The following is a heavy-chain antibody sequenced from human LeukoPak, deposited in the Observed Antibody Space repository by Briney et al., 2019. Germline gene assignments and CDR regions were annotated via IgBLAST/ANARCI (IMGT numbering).Heavy chain of an antibody. CDR1: GGSFSGYY. CDR3: ASSTTVTTPGDY. D-gene: IGHD4-11*01. CDR2: INHSGST. Sequence: PSETLSLTCAVYGGSFSGYYWSWIRQPPGKGLEWIGEINHSGSTNYNPSLKGRVTISVDTSKNQFSLKLSSVTAADTAVYYCASSTTVTTPGDYWGQGTLVTVSS. V-gene: IGHV4-34*01. J-gene: IGHJ4*02.